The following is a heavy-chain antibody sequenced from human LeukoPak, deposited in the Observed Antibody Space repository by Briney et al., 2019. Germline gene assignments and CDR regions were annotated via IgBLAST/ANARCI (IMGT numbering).Heavy chain of an antibody. CDR3: ARRDYYDYALDV. J-gene: IGHJ6*02. CDR1: GLTFSSYA. Sequence: GGSLRLSCAASGLTFSSYAMNWVRQAPGKGLEWVSDITSGSRNINYSDSVKGRFTISRDNAKNSLYLQMSSLRDEDTAVYYCARRDYYDYALDVWGQGTTVTVSS. CDR2: ITSGSRNI. V-gene: IGHV3-48*02.